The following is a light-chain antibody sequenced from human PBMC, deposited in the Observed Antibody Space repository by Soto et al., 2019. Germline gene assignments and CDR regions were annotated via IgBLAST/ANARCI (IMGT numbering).Light chain of an antibody. Sequence: QSVLTQPPSVSETPGQRVSISCSGGSSNLGLNYVYWFQQFPGTAPKLLIYTNNQRPSGVPDRFSGSKSGTSASLTISGLQSEDEDDYYWAAWDDSVNGPVFGGGTKVTVL. CDR3: AAWDDSVNGPV. V-gene: IGLV1-47*01. J-gene: IGLJ2*01. CDR2: TNN. CDR1: SSNLGLNY.